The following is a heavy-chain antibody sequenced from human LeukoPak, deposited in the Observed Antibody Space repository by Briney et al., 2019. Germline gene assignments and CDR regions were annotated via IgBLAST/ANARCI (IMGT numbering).Heavy chain of an antibody. CDR2: IWYDGSNK. D-gene: IGHD1-7*01. CDR3: AKSTGGGTTGPFDY. V-gene: IGHV3-33*06. CDR1: GFTFSRNG. Sequence: GGSLRLSCAASGFTFSRNGIHWVRQAPGKGLEWVAVIWYDGSNKYYADSVKGRFTISRDNPKNTLYLQMNSLRAEDTAVYYCAKSTGGGTTGPFDYWGQGTLVTVSS. J-gene: IGHJ4*02.